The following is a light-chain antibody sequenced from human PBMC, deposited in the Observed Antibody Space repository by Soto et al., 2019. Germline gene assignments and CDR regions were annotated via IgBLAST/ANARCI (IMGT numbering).Light chain of an antibody. V-gene: IGLV2-14*01. Sequence: QSALTQPASVFGSPGQSITISCTGTSSDVGGYDYVSWYQHFPGKAPKLIIYEVSNRPSGVSNRFSGSKSGNTASLTISGLQAEDEADYYCSSYTSSITVDVVFGGGTKLTVL. J-gene: IGLJ2*01. CDR1: SSDVGGYDY. CDR2: EVS. CDR3: SSYTSSITVDVV.